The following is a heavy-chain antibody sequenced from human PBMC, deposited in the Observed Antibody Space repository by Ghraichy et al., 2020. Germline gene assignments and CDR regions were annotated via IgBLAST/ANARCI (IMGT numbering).Heavy chain of an antibody. CDR2: ISGSGGTT. J-gene: IGHJ4*02. V-gene: IGHV3-23*01. D-gene: IGHD1-26*01. CDR1: GFTFSNHA. CDR3: GKRGDGGSYYVDY. Sequence: GGSLRLSCAAFGFTFSNHAMTWVRQAPGRGLEWVSTISGSGGTTYYADSVKGRFTIARDNSKNTLFLQMNSLRVDDTAVYYCGKRGDGGSYYVDYWGQGTLVTVSS.